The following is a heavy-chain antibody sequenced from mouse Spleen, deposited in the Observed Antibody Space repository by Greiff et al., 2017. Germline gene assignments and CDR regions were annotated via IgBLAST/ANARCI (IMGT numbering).Heavy chain of an antibody. CDR1: GFSLTSYG. J-gene: IGHJ4*01. Sequence: QVQLQQSGPGLVQPSQSLSITCTVSGFSLTSYGVHWVRQSPGKGLEWLGVIWSGGSTDYNAAFISRLSISKDNSKSQVFFKMNSLQADDTAIYYCASPYGNYRDYAMDYWGQGTSVTVSS. V-gene: IGHV2-2*01. CDR3: ASPYGNYRDYAMDY. CDR2: IWSGGST. D-gene: IGHD2-1*01.